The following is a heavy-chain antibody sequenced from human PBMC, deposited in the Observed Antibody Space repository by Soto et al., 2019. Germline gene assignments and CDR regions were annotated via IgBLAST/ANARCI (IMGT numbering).Heavy chain of an antibody. CDR1: GASFSGYY. D-gene: IGHD2-15*01. CDR3: ARVQYCSGDSCYNFDC. CDR2: INHSGST. J-gene: IGHJ4*02. V-gene: IGHV4-34*01. Sequence: SETLFLTCAVYGASFSGYYWSWIRQPPGKGLEWIGEINHSGSTNYNPSLKSRVTISADKSISTAYLQWSSLKASDTAMYYCARVQYCSGDSCYNFDCWGQGTLVTVSS.